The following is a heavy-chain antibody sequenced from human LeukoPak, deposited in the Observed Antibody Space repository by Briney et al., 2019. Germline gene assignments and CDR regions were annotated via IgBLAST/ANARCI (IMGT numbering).Heavy chain of an antibody. D-gene: IGHD6-19*01. CDR1: GFTFSSYS. J-gene: IGHJ4*02. CDR3: ARVGSIAVAGTG. Sequence: PRGSLRLSCAASGFTFSSYSVNWVRQAPGKGLEWVSSISSSSSYIYYADSVKGQFTISRDNAKNSLYLQMNSPRAEDTAVYYCARVGSIAVAGTGWGQGTLVTVSS. V-gene: IGHV3-21*01. CDR2: ISSSSSYI.